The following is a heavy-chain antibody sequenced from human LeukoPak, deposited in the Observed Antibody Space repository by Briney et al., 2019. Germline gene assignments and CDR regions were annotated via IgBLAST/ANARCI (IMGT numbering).Heavy chain of an antibody. D-gene: IGHD3-22*01. V-gene: IGHV3-30*02. CDR2: IRYDGSNK. CDR3: AKAPYYYDTSGVYYFDY. CDR1: GFTFSSYG. J-gene: IGHJ4*02. Sequence: GGSLRLSCAASGFTFSSYGMHWVRQAPGKGLEWLTFIRYDGSNKYYAESVKGRFTISRDNSKNTLYLQLNSLRGEDTAVYYCAKAPYYYDTSGVYYFDYWGQGTLVTVSS.